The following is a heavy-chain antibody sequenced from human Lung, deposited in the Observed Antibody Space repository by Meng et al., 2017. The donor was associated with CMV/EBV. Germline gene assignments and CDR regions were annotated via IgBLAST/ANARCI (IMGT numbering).Heavy chain of an antibody. CDR2: IHHRGSS. J-gene: IGHJ1*01. CDR1: GDSITNHNW. Sequence: QVQLRGSGPAPVKPSGTLSRACAVSGDSITNHNWWAWVRQPPRRGLEWIGEIHHRGSSAYNPSLKSRVSMSIDKSKNQFSLKLTSVTAADTAVYHCLRRSGGTVWGQGTLVTVSS. D-gene: IGHD2-15*01. V-gene: IGHV4-4*02. CDR3: LRRSGGTV.